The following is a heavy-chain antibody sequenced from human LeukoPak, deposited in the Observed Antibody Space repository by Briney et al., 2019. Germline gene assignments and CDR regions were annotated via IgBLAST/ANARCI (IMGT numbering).Heavy chain of an antibody. CDR3: ARDGRGPDENWFDP. CDR1: GYTFTSYG. D-gene: IGHD3-10*01. Sequence: ASVKVSCKASGYTFTSYGISWVRQAPGQGLEWMGWISAYNGNTNYAQKLRGRVTMTTDTSTSTAYMELRSLRSDDTAVYYCARDGRGPDENWFDPWGQGTLVTVSS. J-gene: IGHJ5*02. V-gene: IGHV1-18*01. CDR2: ISAYNGNT.